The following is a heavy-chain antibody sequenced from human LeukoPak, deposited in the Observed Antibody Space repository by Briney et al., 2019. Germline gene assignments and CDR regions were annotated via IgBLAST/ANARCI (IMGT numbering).Heavy chain of an antibody. CDR1: GGSISSGGYS. Sequence: SQTLSLTCAVSGGSISSGGYSWSWIRQPPGKGLEWIGYIYHSGSTYYNPSLKSRVTISVDRSKNQFSLKLSSVTAADTAVYYCARDSPLEPGAFDIWGQGTMVTVSS. V-gene: IGHV4-30-2*01. D-gene: IGHD1-1*01. CDR2: IYHSGST. J-gene: IGHJ3*02. CDR3: ARDSPLEPGAFDI.